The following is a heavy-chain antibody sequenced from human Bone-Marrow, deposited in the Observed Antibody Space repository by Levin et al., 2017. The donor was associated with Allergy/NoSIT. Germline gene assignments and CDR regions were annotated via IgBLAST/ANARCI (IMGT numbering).Heavy chain of an antibody. CDR2: IHSEGAYT. Sequence: GGSLRLSCAVSGLPFSRSGMHWVRQAPGKGLEWVAFIHSEGAYTYYADSVMGRFTISRDNSENTLYLQMNSLRAEDTALYYCARDRGLRDLDNWGQGTLVTVSS. V-gene: IGHV3-30*02. CDR3: ARDRGLRDLDN. CDR1: GLPFSRSG. D-gene: IGHD3-10*01. J-gene: IGHJ4*02.